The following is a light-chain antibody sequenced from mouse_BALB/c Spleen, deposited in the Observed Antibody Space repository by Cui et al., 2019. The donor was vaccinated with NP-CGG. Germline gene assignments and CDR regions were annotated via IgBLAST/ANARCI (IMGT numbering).Light chain of an antibody. CDR3: ALWYSNHWV. J-gene: IGLJ1*01. Sequence: VVTPESAPTTSPGETVTLTCRSSTGAVTTSNYANWVQEKPDHLFTGLIGGTNNRAPGVPARFSGSLIGDKDALTITGAQTEDEAIYFCALWYSNHWVFGGGTKLTVL. CDR2: GTN. V-gene: IGLV1*01. CDR1: TGAVTTSNY.